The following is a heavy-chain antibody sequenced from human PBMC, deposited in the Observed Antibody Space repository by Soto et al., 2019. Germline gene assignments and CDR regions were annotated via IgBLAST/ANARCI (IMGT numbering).Heavy chain of an antibody. Sequence: GGSLRLSCAASGFTFSSYGMHWARQAPGKGLEWVAVIWYDGSNKYYADSVKGRFTISRDNSKNTLYLQMNSLRAEDTAVYYCARDLSAIASYDFWSGYPRAYFDYWGQGTLVTAPQ. CDR1: GFTFSSYG. CDR2: IWYDGSNK. J-gene: IGHJ4*02. V-gene: IGHV3-33*08. CDR3: ARDLSAIASYDFWSGYPRAYFDY. D-gene: IGHD3-3*01.